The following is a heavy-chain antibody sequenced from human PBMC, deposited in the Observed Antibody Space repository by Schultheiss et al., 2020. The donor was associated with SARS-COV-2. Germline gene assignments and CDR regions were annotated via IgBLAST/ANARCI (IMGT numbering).Heavy chain of an antibody. CDR3: ATYYSSYFDD. V-gene: IGHV3-66*02. Sequence: GGSLRLSCAASGFTFSNAWMSWVRQAPGKGLEWVSVIYSGGSTYYADSVRGRFTISRDNSKNTLYLQMNSLRAEDTAVYYCATYYSSYFDDWGHGTLVTVSS. D-gene: IGHD3-10*01. CDR2: IYSGGST. CDR1: GFTFSNAW. J-gene: IGHJ4*01.